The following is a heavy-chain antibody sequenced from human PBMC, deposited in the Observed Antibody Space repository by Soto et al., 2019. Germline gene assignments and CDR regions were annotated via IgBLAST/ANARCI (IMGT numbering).Heavy chain of an antibody. J-gene: IGHJ6*02. V-gene: IGHV5-51*01. Sequence: GESLKISCKGSGYSFTSYWVGWVRQMPGKGLEWMGIIYPGDSDTRYSPSFQGQVTISADKSISTAYLQWSSLKASDTAMYYCARESRGYSGYDPYYYYYYGMDVWGQGTTVTVSS. CDR2: IYPGDSDT. CDR1: GYSFTSYW. D-gene: IGHD5-12*01. CDR3: ARESRGYSGYDPYYYYYYGMDV.